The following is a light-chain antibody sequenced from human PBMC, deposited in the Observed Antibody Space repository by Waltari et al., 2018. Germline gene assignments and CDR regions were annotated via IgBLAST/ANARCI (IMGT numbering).Light chain of an antibody. V-gene: IGLV2-14*01. CDR3: ISFTSSNTWV. J-gene: IGLJ3*02. CDR2: CVS. CDR1: SSDIGPYNF. Sequence: QSALTQPASVSGSPRQSITISCTGTSSDIGPYNFVSWYQQHSGKAPKLVIFCVSDRPTGVSNRFSGSKSGNTASLTISGLQAEDEADYYCISFTSSNTWVFGGGTRVTVL.